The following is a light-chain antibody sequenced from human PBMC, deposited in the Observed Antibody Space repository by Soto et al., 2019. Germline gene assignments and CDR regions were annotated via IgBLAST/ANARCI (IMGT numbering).Light chain of an antibody. V-gene: IGKV3-15*01. CDR3: QQCHDWLLT. CDR1: QSVSSD. Sequence: EIVMTQSPATLSVSPGDRATLSCRASQSVSSDLAWYQQKPGQAPRLLIYGASTRATGIPARFSGSGSGTDFTLPISSLQSEDFAVFYCQQCHDWLLTLGGGTKGDIK. CDR2: GAS. J-gene: IGKJ4*01.